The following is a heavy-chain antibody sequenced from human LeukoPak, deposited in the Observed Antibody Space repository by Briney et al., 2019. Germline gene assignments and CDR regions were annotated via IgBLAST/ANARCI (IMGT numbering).Heavy chain of an antibody. J-gene: IGHJ4*02. D-gene: IGHD2-15*01. CDR1: GGSISSSSYY. CDR3: ARQDIVVVVAATPNYFDY. CDR2: IYYSGST. V-gene: IGHV4-39*01. Sequence: SETLSLTCTVSGGSISSSSYYCGWIRQPPGKGLEWIGSIYYSGSTYYNPSLKSRVTISVDTSKNQFSLKLSSVTAADTAVYYCARQDIVVVVAATPNYFDYWGQGTLVTVSS.